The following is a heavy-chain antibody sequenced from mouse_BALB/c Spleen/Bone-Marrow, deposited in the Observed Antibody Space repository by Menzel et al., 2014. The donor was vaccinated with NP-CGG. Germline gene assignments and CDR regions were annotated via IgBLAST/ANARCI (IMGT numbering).Heavy chain of an antibody. CDR3: ARQGYYGKGDY. J-gene: IGHJ2*01. CDR1: GFDFSRYW. D-gene: IGHD2-1*01. CDR2: INPDSSTI. Sequence: EVKLVESGGGLVQPGGSLKLSCAASGFDFSRYWMSWVRQAPGKGLEWIGEINPDSSTINYTPYLKDKFIISRDNAKNALDMRMSKVRSEDSALYYCARQGYYGKGDYWGQGTTLTVSS. V-gene: IGHV4-1*02.